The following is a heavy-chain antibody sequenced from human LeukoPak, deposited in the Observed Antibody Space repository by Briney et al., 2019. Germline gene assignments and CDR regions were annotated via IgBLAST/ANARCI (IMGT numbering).Heavy chain of an antibody. CDR2: ISSSNSQT. CDR3: ARIRDGDLRVADY. V-gene: IGHV3-21*06. D-gene: IGHD4-17*01. J-gene: IGHJ4*02. Sequence: PGDSLRLSCAASGFTFSLFSMYWVRQAPGKGLEWVSYISSSNSQTYYADSVQGRFTISRDNAKNSLYLQMNSLRAEDTAVYYCARIRDGDLRVADYWGQGTLVTVSS. CDR1: GFTFSLFS.